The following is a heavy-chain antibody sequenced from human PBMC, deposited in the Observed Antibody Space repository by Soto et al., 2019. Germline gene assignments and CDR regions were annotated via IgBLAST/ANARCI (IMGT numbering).Heavy chain of an antibody. V-gene: IGHV1-2*02. D-gene: IGHD2-2*01. CDR3: ARKTDSYCSSTSCPDGMGEGWFDP. Sequence: GASVKVSCKASGYTFTGYYMHWVRQAPGQGLEWMGWINPNSGGTNYAQKFQGRVTMTRDTSISTAYMELSRLRSDDTAVYYCARKTDSYCSSTSCPDGMGEGWFDPWGQGTLVTVSS. J-gene: IGHJ5*02. CDR1: GYTFTGYY. CDR2: INPNSGGT.